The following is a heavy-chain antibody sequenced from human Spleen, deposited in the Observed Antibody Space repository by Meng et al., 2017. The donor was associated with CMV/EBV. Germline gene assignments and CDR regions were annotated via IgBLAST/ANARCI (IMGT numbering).Heavy chain of an antibody. CDR1: GYTFSDNF. Sequence: SVKVSCKPSGYTFSDNFLHWVRQAPGQGLEWMGGIIPFFGIPNYVEKFQGRVTITMDESTSTVYMELRSLRSEDTAIYYCARDHAQTGYDYFDYWGQGTLVTVSS. J-gene: IGHJ4*02. CDR2: IIPFFGIP. CDR3: ARDHAQTGYDYFDY. D-gene: IGHD3-9*01. V-gene: IGHV1-69*05.